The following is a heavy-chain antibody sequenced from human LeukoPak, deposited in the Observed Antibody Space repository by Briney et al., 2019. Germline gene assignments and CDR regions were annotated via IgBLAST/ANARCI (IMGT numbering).Heavy chain of an antibody. CDR2: INPNSGNT. CDR3: AKDSRARQWLEEPTYFDL. J-gene: IGHJ2*01. CDR1: GGTFSSYA. Sequence: GSSVKVSCKASGGTFSSYAISWVRQAPGQGLEWMGWINPNSGNTGYAQKFQGRVTMTRNTSISTAYMELSSLRAEDTAVYYCAKDSRARQWLEEPTYFDLWGRGTLVTVSS. V-gene: IGHV1-8*02. D-gene: IGHD6-19*01.